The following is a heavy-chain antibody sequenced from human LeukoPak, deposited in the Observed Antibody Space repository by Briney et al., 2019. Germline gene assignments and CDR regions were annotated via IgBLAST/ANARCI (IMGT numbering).Heavy chain of an antibody. CDR2: IRSKANSYAT. Sequence: GGSLRLSCAASGFTFSGSAMHWVRQASGKGLEWVGRIRSKANSYATAYAASVKGRFTISRDDSKNTAYLQMNGLKTEDTAVYYCTRHDWGSDYWGQGTLVTVSS. D-gene: IGHD7-27*01. CDR3: TRHDWGSDY. V-gene: IGHV3-73*01. CDR1: GFTFSGSA. J-gene: IGHJ4*02.